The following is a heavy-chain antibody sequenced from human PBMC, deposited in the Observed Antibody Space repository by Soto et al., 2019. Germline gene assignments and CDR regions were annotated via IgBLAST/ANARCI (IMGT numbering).Heavy chain of an antibody. CDR3: SKGEMSTIRNSFDP. CDR2: LSRSGGAT. Sequence: GGSLRLSCTASGFNTRFYSMSWVRQTPGKGLEWVAALSRSGGATYYADSVRGRFTISRDASKDTLFLQMSNLRAEDTALYYCSKGEMSTIRNSFDPWGQGTLVTAPQ. V-gene: IGHV3-23*01. J-gene: IGHJ5*02. CDR1: GFNTRFYS. D-gene: IGHD1-7*01.